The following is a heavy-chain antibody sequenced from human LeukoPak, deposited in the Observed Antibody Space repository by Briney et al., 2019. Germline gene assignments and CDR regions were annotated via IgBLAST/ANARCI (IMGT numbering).Heavy chain of an antibody. CDR2: INPNSGGT. Sequence: ASVKVSFKASGYTFTGYYMHWVRQAPGQGLEWMGWINPNSGGTNYAQKFQGRVTMTRDTSISAAYMELSRLRSDDTAVYYCARDGAVWYYYYGMDVWGQGTTVTVSS. V-gene: IGHV1-2*02. CDR3: ARDGAVWYYYYGMDV. J-gene: IGHJ6*02. CDR1: GYTFTGYY. D-gene: IGHD3-16*01.